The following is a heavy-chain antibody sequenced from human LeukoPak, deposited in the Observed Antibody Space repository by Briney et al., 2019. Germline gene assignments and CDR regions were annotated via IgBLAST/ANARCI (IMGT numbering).Heavy chain of an antibody. CDR1: GFPYSNFY. J-gene: IGHJ4*03. D-gene: IGHD2-21*01. CDR2: INSDGSST. CDR3: ARDTILWCRMLTLAFEN. Sequence: PGGSLRLSRAASGFPYSNFYAHRVSHAPGKGLVWVSRINSDGSSTSYADSVKGRFTISSDNAKNTLYLQMNSLRAEDTAVYYCARDTILWCRMLTLAFENWGHGTLVTVSS. V-gene: IGHV3-74*01.